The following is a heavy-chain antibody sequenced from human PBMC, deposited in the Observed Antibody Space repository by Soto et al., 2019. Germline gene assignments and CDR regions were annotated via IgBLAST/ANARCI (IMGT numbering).Heavy chain of an antibody. CDR1: GGSISSGGYY. Sequence: SETLSLTCTVSGGSISSGGYYWSWIRQHPGKGLEWIGYIYYSGSTYYNPSLKSRVTISVDTSKNQFSLKLSSVTAADTAVYYCARDHLSYYGSGSYLSPAHYFDYWGQGTLVTVSS. D-gene: IGHD3-10*01. CDR2: IYYSGST. V-gene: IGHV4-31*03. J-gene: IGHJ4*02. CDR3: ARDHLSYYGSGSYLSPAHYFDY.